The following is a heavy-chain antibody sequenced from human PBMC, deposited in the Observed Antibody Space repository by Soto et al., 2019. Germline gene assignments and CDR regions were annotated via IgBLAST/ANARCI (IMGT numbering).Heavy chain of an antibody. CDR3: ARGGGTLDY. Sequence: ASVKVSCKASGYTFTSSGMSWVRQAPGQGLEWMGWISAHTGSSEYAQRFQGRVTMTTDRSTSTAYMELRSLRSDDTAVYYCARGGGTLDYWGQGTLVTVSS. V-gene: IGHV1-18*01. CDR1: GYTFTSSG. CDR2: ISAHTGSS. J-gene: IGHJ4*02.